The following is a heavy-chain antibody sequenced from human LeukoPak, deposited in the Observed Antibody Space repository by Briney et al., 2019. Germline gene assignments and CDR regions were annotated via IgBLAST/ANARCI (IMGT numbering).Heavy chain of an antibody. CDR2: IYSGGST. CDR1: GFTVSSNY. CDR3: ARGRKSGSYPYYYYYGMDV. J-gene: IGHJ6*02. V-gene: IGHV3-53*01. D-gene: IGHD1-26*01. Sequence: GGSLRLSCAASGFTVSSNYMSWVRQAPGKGLEWVSVIYSGGSTYYADSVEGRFTISRDNSKNTLYLQMNSLRAEDTAVYYCARGRKSGSYPYYYYYGMDVWGQGTTVTVSS.